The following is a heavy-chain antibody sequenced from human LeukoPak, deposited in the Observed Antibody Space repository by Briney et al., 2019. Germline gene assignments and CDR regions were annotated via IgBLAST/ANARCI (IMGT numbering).Heavy chain of an antibody. Sequence: GGSLRLSCAASGFTFSNAWMSWVRQAPGKGLEWVSPISGSGVSTYYADSVKGRFTISRDNSKNTLYLKMNSLRAEDTAVYYCARVITSTRRHNAFDLWGQGTMVTVSS. V-gene: IGHV3-23*01. J-gene: IGHJ3*01. CDR2: ISGSGVST. CDR3: ARVITSTRRHNAFDL. CDR1: GFTFSNAW. D-gene: IGHD3-10*01.